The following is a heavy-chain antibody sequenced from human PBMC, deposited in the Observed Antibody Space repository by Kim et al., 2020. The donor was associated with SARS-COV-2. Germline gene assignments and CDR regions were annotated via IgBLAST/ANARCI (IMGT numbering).Heavy chain of an antibody. CDR2: ISAYNGNT. V-gene: IGHV1-18*04. CDR3: ARGEGHWEWELPLDY. J-gene: IGHJ4*02. D-gene: IGHD1-26*01. Sequence: ASVKVSCKASGYTFTSYGISWVRQAPGQGLEWMGWISAYNGNTNYAQKLQGRVTMTTDTSTSTAYMELRSLRSDDTAVYYCARGEGHWEWELPLDYWGQGTLVTVSS. CDR1: GYTFTSYG.